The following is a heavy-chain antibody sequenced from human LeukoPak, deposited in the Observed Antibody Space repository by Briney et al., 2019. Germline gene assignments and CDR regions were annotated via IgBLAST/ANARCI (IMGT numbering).Heavy chain of an antibody. D-gene: IGHD3-22*01. Sequence: PGGSLRLSCAASAFPFSTYTMHWVRRAPGKGLERVSSISSSSTFKHYADSLKGRFTISRDNARNSLFLQMNSLRAEDTAVYYCARDSSIGYDRVNFDYWGQGTLVTVSS. CDR1: AFPFSTYT. J-gene: IGHJ4*02. CDR2: ISSSSTFK. V-gene: IGHV3-21*06. CDR3: ARDSSIGYDRVNFDY.